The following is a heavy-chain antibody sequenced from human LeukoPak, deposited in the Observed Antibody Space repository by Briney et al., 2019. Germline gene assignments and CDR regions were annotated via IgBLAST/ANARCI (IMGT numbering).Heavy chain of an antibody. CDR2: IYYSGST. CDR1: GGSISSGGYY. J-gene: IGHJ6*02. Sequence: SETLSLTCTVSGGSISSGGYYWSWIRQHPGKGLEWIGYIYYSGSTYYNPSLKSRVTISVDRSKNQFSLKLSSVTAADTAVYYCARAALARSVFGDYYYGMDVWGQGTTVTVSS. V-gene: IGHV4-31*03. D-gene: IGHD3-3*01. CDR3: ARAALARSVFGDYYYGMDV.